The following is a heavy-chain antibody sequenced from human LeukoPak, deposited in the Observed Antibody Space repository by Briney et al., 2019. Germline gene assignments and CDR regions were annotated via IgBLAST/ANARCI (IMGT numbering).Heavy chain of an antibody. J-gene: IGHJ4*02. V-gene: IGHV3-23*01. CDR3: AKGLNIAVAGTADY. Sequence: GGSLRLSCAASGFTFSSYAMSWVRQAPGKGLEWVSAISGSGGSTYYADSVKGRFTISRDNSKNTLYLQMNSLRAEDTAVYYCAKGLNIAVAGTADYWGQGTLVTVSS. CDR1: GFTFSSYA. D-gene: IGHD6-19*01. CDR2: ISGSGGST.